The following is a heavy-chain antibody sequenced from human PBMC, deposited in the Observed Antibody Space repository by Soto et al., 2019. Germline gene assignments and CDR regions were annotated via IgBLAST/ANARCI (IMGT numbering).Heavy chain of an antibody. V-gene: IGHV4-28*01. Sequence: QVQLRESGPGLVKPSDTLSLTCAVPGYSIGSYNWWGWIRQPPGKGLEWIGYIYYTGTTYYNLSLKSRVAMSVDSAKDQFSLRLSSVTAADTAVYYSARNSGLKTGRLDYWGQGILVTVSS. CDR2: IYYTGTT. CDR1: GYSIGSYNW. J-gene: IGHJ4*02. CDR3: ARNSGLKTGRLDY. D-gene: IGHD3-10*01.